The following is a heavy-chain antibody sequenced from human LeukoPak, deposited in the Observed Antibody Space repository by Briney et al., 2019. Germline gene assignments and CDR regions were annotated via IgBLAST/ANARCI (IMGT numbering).Heavy chain of an antibody. CDR3: AKDSTINGDAFDI. J-gene: IGHJ3*02. Sequence: GGSLRLSCAASASTFSNYWMHWVRQAPGKGLVWVSRINPDGSRTNYADSVAGRFTISRDNAKNTLYLQMNSLRAEDTAVYYCAKDSTINGDAFDIWGQGTMVTVSS. D-gene: IGHD3-9*01. CDR1: ASTFSNYW. V-gene: IGHV3-74*01. CDR2: INPDGSRT.